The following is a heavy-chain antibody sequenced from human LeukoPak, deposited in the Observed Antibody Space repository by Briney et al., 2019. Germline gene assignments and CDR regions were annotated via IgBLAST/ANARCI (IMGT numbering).Heavy chain of an antibody. J-gene: IGHJ4*02. D-gene: IGHD4/OR15-4a*01. CDR3: ARRAGAYSHPYDY. Sequence: GGSLRLSCTGSRFTVSSNSMSWVRQAPGKGLEWVSFIYSDNTHYSASVKDRFTISRYNSKNTLYLQMNSLSAEDTAVYYCARRAGAYSHPYDYWGQGTLVTVSS. CDR1: RFTVSSNS. V-gene: IGHV3-53*01. CDR2: IYSDNT.